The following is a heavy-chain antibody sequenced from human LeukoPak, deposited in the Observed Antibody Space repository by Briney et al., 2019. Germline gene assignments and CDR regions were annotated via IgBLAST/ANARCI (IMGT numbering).Heavy chain of an antibody. J-gene: IGHJ4*02. CDR3: AREVIAVAGREFVGYFDY. D-gene: IGHD6-19*01. CDR2: IYSGGST. V-gene: IGHV3-66*01. Sequence: GGTLRLSCAASGFTVSSKYMSWVRQARGKGLESVSVIYSGGSTYYADSVKGRFTISRDNSKNTLYLQMNSLRAEDTAVYYCAREVIAVAGREFVGYFDYWGQGTLVTVSS. CDR1: GFTVSSKY.